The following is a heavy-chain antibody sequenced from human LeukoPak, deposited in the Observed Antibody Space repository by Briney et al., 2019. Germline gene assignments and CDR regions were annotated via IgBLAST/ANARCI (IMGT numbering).Heavy chain of an antibody. CDR1: GFTFSAYA. J-gene: IGHJ4*02. D-gene: IGHD3-10*01. CDR3: ARGDGWFGELLNLDH. CDR2: ISGSTSTI. Sequence: HSGGSLRLSCAASGFTFSAYAMNWVRQAPGKGLEWVSYISGSTSTIYYAESVKGRFTISRDNANKSLYLQMNSLRDEDTAVYYCARGDGWFGELLNLDHWGQGALVTVSS. V-gene: IGHV3-48*02.